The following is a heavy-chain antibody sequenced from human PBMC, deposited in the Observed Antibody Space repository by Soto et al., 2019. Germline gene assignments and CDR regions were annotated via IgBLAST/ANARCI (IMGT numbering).Heavy chain of an antibody. J-gene: IGHJ6*03. V-gene: IGHV3-9*01. CDR1: GFTFDDYA. CDR2: ITWNSGRI. D-gene: IGHD1-26*01. CDR3: ARSQIVGSMHYYYYMDV. Sequence: EVQVVESGGGLVQPGRSLRHSCAASGFTFDDYAMHWVRQAPGKGLEWVSGITWNSGRIGYADSVKGRFTIARDNAKNSLYLQMDSLREEDTALYYCARSQIVGSMHYYYYMDVWGKGTTVTVS.